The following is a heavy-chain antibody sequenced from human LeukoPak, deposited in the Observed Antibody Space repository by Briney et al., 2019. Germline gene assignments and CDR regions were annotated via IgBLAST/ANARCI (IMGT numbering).Heavy chain of an antibody. Sequence: ASVKVSCKASGYTFTSYGISWVRQAPGQGLEWMGWISAYNGNTNYAQKLQGRVTMTTDTSTSTAYMELRSLRSDDTAAYYCAREAVTTAPNWFDPWGQGTLVTVSS. CDR1: GYTFTSYG. CDR2: ISAYNGNT. J-gene: IGHJ5*02. CDR3: AREAVTTAPNWFDP. D-gene: IGHD4-11*01. V-gene: IGHV1-18*01.